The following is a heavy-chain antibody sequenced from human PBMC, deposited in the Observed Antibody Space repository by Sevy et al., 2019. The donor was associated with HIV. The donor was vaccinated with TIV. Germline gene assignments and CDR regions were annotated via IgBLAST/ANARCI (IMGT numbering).Heavy chain of an antibody. D-gene: IGHD2-2*01. V-gene: IGHV1-69*13. Sequence: ASVKVSCKASGGTFSSYAISWVRQAPGQGLEWMGGIIPIFGTANYAQKFQGRVTITADESTSTAYMELSSLRSEDTAVYYCAGPGQIADIVLVPAALDLYYYYGMDVWGQGTTVTVSS. CDR1: GGTFSSYA. J-gene: IGHJ6*02. CDR2: IIPIFGTA. CDR3: AGPGQIADIVLVPAALDLYYYYGMDV.